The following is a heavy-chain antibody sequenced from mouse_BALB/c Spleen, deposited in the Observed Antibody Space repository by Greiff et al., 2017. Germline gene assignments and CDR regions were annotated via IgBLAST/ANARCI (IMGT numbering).Heavy chain of an antibody. CDR1: GYTFTSYW. D-gene: IGHD4-1*02. CDR3: TRSTGTGAMDY. J-gene: IGHJ4*01. V-gene: IGHV1S22*01. Sequence: LQQPGSELVRPGASVKLSCKASGYTFTSYWMHWVKQRPGQGLEWIGNIYPGSGSTNYDEKFKSKATLTVDTSSSTAYMQLSSLTSEDSAVYYCTRSTGTGAMDYWGQGTSVTVSA. CDR2: IYPGSGST.